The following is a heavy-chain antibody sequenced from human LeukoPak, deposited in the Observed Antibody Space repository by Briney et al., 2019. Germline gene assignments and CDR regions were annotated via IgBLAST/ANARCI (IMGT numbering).Heavy chain of an antibody. D-gene: IGHD3-10*01. CDR2: ISGTGGST. Sequence: GGSLRLSCAASGFTFSNYAMNWVRQAPGKGLEWVSTISGTGGSTYYADSVEGRFTISRDNSKNTLYLQMSSLRAEDTAVYYCAKDLRYYYAWGQGTLVTVSS. J-gene: IGHJ1*01. CDR3: AKDLRYYYA. CDR1: GFTFSNYA. V-gene: IGHV3-23*01.